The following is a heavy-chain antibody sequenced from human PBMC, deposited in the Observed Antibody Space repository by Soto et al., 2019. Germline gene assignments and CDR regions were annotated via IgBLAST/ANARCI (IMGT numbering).Heavy chain of an antibody. V-gene: IGHV4-61*05. J-gene: IGHJ5*02. CDR3: AREYYYDSSGLGFDP. CDR1: GGSISSSSYY. Sequence: SETLSLTCTVSGGSISSSSYYWAWIRQPPGKGLEWIGYIYSSGSPHHNPSLKSRVIISEDRSKNQIYLKLNSVTAADTAVYYCAREYYYDSSGLGFDPWGPGTLVTVSS. CDR2: IYSSGSP. D-gene: IGHD3-22*01.